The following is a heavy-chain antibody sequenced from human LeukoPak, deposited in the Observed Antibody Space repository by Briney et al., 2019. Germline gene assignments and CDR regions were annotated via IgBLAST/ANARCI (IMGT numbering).Heavy chain of an antibody. V-gene: IGHV4-59*01. J-gene: IGHJ4*02. CDR1: XGXXXXXX. D-gene: IGHD3-3*01. CDR2: IHXSGSP. CDR3: ARGGWSLDY. Sequence: SETLSLTCTVSXGXXXXXXXXXVXXXXXXXLXSIXYIHXSGSPKYNPSLXSRVTISVDTSKNRFSLKVNSVTAADTAVYYCARGGWSLDYWGQGTLVTVSS.